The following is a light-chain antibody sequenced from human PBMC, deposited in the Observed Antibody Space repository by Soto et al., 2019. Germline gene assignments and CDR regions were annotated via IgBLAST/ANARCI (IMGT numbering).Light chain of an antibody. Sequence: EIVLTQSPATLSLSPGERATLSCRASQSVRSFLAWYQQKPGQAPRLLIYDTSNRATDIPARFSGGGSGTDFTLTISSLEPEDFAVYYCQQRSNRLLTFGGGTKVEIK. CDR1: QSVRSF. CDR2: DTS. V-gene: IGKV3-11*01. J-gene: IGKJ4*01. CDR3: QQRSNRLLT.